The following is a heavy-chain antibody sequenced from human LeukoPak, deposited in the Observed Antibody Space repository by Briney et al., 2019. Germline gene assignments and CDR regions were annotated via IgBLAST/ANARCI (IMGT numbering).Heavy chain of an antibody. V-gene: IGHV4-30-4*01. D-gene: IGHD1-7*01. J-gene: IGHJ6*02. Sequence: SQTLSLTCTVSGGSISSGDYYWSWIRQPPGKGLEWIGYIYYSGSTYYNPSLKSRVTISVDTSKNQFSLKLSSVTAADTAVYYCARDPEQFNWNYGYYYGMDVWGQGTTVTVSS. CDR1: GGSISSGDYY. CDR3: ARDPEQFNWNYGYYYGMDV. CDR2: IYYSGST.